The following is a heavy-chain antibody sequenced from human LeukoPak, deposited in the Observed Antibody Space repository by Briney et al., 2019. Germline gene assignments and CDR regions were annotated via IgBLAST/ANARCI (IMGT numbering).Heavy chain of an antibody. CDR3: ARDRRYYVSGGKDGFDI. Sequence: ASVKVSCKASGYNFASHTIHWVRPAPGQRLEWMGWINAGNGNTKYSQKFQGRVTTSRDTSAGTAYMELSSLRSEDTAVFYCARDRRYYVSGGKDGFDIWGQGTMVTVSS. CDR2: INAGNGNT. V-gene: IGHV1-3*01. D-gene: IGHD3-10*01. J-gene: IGHJ3*02. CDR1: GYNFASHT.